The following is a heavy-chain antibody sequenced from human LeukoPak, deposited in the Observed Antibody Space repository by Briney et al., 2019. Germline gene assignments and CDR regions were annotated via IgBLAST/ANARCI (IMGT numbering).Heavy chain of an antibody. V-gene: IGHV3-30*02. CDR2: IRDDGSNK. CDR1: GFTFSSYG. J-gene: IGHJ6*03. Sequence: PGGSLRLSCAASGFTFSSYGLHWVRQAPGKGLEWVAFIRDDGSNKYYADSVKGRFTISRDNSKKTLYLQMNRLRAEDTAVYYWATSYSNTPPFLYYSSMDVWGKGPTVTVSS. CDR3: ATSYSNTPPFLYYSSMDV. D-gene: IGHD6-13*01.